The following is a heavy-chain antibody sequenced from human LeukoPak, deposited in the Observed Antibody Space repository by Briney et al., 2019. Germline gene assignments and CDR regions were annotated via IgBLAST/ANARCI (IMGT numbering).Heavy chain of an antibody. CDR2: IIPIFGTA. CDR3: ASSYSSSWYFDY. D-gene: IGHD6-13*01. CDR1: GGTFSSYA. V-gene: IGHV1-69*01. J-gene: IGHJ4*02. Sequence: SVEVSCKASGGTFSSYAISWVRQAPGQGLEWMGGIIPIFGTANYAQKFQGRVTITADESTSTAYMELSSLRSEDTAVYYCASSYSSSWYFDYWGQGTLVTVSS.